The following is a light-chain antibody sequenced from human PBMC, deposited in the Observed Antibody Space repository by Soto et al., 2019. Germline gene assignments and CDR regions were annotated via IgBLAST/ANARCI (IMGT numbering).Light chain of an antibody. J-gene: IGLJ2*01. Sequence: QSVLTQPPSASGTPGQRATISCSGTSSNIGIKTVNWYQQLPGTAPKLLIHSDNQRPSGVPARFSGSKSGTSASLAISGVQSEDEADYHCATWDDSLNAVVFGGGTKVTVL. CDR2: SDN. CDR3: ATWDDSLNAVV. V-gene: IGLV1-44*01. CDR1: SSNIGIKT.